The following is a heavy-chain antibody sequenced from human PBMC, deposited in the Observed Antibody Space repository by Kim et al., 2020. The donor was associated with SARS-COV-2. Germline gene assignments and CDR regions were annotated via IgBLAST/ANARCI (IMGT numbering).Heavy chain of an antibody. CDR2: INHSGST. D-gene: IGHD6-6*01. J-gene: IGHJ4*02. CDR3: ARRYSVSSPLDY. CDR1: GGSFSGYY. Sequence: SETLSLTCAVYGGSFSGYYWNWIRQPPGKGLEWIGEINHSGSTSYNPSLKNRVTLSVDTFKNQFSLRLSSVTAADTGVYYCARRYSVSSPLDYWGQGTLVTVSS. V-gene: IGHV4-34*01.